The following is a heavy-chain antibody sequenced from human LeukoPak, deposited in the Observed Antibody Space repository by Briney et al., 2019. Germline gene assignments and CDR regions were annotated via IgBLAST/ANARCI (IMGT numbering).Heavy chain of an antibody. CDR1: GFTFSSYA. D-gene: IGHD5-24*01. V-gene: IGHV3-23*01. J-gene: IGHJ4*02. CDR3: ARVDGDGYNSDPFDC. CDR2: ISGSGGST. Sequence: GGSLRLSCAASGFTFSSYAMSWVRQAPGKGLEWVSAISGSGGSTYYADSVKGRFTISRDNAKNTLYLQMNSLRAEDTAVYYCARVDGDGYNSDPFDCWGQGTLVTVSS.